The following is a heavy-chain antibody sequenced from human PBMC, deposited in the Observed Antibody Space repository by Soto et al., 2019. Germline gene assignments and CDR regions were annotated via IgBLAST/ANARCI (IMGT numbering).Heavy chain of an antibody. Sequence: ASVKVSCKASGYTFTSYDINWVRQATGQGLEWMGWMNPNSGNTGYAQKFQGRVNMTRNTSISTAYMELSSLRSEDTAVYYCARVSDFWTPGRIYYYYYMDVWGKGTTVTVSS. CDR2: MNPNSGNT. CDR3: ARVSDFWTPGRIYYYYYMDV. J-gene: IGHJ6*03. V-gene: IGHV1-8*01. D-gene: IGHD3-3*01. CDR1: GYTFTSYD.